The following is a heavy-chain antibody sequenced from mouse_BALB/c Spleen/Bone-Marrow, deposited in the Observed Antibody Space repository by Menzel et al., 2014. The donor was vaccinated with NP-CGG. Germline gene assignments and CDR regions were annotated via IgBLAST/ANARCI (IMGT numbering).Heavy chain of an antibody. Sequence: VQLQQSGAELAKPGASVQMSCKASGYTLTSYWMHWVKQRPGQGLKWIGYINPSSGYTEFNQRFKDKATLTADRSSSTAYMQLSSLTSEDSAVYYCARGYYVMDYWGQGTSVTVSS. CDR3: ARGYYVMDY. CDR1: GYTLTSYW. CDR2: INPSSGYT. V-gene: IGHV1-7*01. J-gene: IGHJ4*01.